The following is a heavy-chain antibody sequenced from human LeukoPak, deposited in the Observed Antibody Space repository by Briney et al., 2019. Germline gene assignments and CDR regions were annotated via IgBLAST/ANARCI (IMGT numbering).Heavy chain of an antibody. V-gene: IGHV4-61*02. D-gene: IGHD6-19*01. CDR1: GGSISSGSYY. CDR2: IYTSGST. CDR3: ARVAVADLDY. J-gene: IGHJ4*02. Sequence: SETLSLTCTVSGGSISSGSYYWSWIRQPAGKGLEWIGRIYTSGSTNYNPSLKSRVTISVDTSKNQFSLKLSSVTAADTAVYYCARVAVADLDYWGQGTLVTVSS.